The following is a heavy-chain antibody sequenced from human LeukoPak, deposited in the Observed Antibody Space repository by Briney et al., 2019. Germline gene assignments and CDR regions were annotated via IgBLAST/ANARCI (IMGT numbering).Heavy chain of an antibody. D-gene: IGHD2-2*01. CDR2: IYTSGST. J-gene: IGHJ5*02. Sequence: SETLSLTCTVSGGSISSYYWSWIRQPPGKGLEWIGYIYTSGSTNYNPSLKSRVTISVDTSKNQFSLKLSSVTAADTAVYYCAGTRQVLFDPWGQGTLVTVSS. V-gene: IGHV4-4*09. CDR1: GGSISSYY. CDR3: AGTRQVLFDP.